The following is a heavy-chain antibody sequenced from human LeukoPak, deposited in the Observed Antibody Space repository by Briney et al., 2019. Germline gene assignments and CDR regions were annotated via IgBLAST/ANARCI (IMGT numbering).Heavy chain of an antibody. CDR2: ISDDGSNK. Sequence: GGSLRLSCAASGFTFSSYDMHWVRQAPGKGLEWVTVISDDGSNKYYADSVKGRCTISRDNSENTLFLQMNSLRPEDTAVYYCAKGGPRDYYGSGNYFGYWGQGTLVTVSS. J-gene: IGHJ4*02. D-gene: IGHD3-10*01. CDR3: AKGGPRDYYGSGNYFGY. V-gene: IGHV3-30*18. CDR1: GFTFSSYD.